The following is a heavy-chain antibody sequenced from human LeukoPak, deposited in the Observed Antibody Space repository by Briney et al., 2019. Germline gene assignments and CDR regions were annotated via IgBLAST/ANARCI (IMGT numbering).Heavy chain of an antibody. Sequence: ASVKVSCKASGYTFTNYDINWVRQATGQGLEWMGWMNPNSGNTGYAQKFQGRVTMTRDMSTSTVYMELSSLRSEDTAVYYCAREPVYSTAGGILYYWGQGTLVTVSS. CDR2: MNPNSGNT. D-gene: IGHD6-13*01. CDR3: AREPVYSTAGGILYY. V-gene: IGHV1-8*02. J-gene: IGHJ4*02. CDR1: GYTFTNYD.